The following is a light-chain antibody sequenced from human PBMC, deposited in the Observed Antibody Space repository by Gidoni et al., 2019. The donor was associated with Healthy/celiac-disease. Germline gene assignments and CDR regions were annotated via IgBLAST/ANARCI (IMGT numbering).Light chain of an antibody. CDR1: KLGDKN. CDR2: QDS. Sequence: SYELTQRPSVSVSPGQTASITCSGDKLGDKNTFWYQQKPGQSHVLVIYQDSKRPSVIPERFSGSNSGNTATLTISGTQAMDEADYYCQAWDSSTAVVFGGGTKLTVL. V-gene: IGLV3-1*01. J-gene: IGLJ2*01. CDR3: QAWDSSTAVV.